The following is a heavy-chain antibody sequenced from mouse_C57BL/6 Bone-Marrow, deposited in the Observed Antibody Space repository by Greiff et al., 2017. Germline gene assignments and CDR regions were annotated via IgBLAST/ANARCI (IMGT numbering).Heavy chain of an antibody. CDR1: GFTFTDYY. V-gene: IGHV7-3*01. Sequence: EVKLMESGGGLVQPGGSLSLSCAASGFTFTDYYMSWVRQPPGKALEWLGFIRNKANGYTTEYSASVKGRFTISRDNSQSILYLQMNALRAEDSATYYCARSHYGSSPAWFAYWGQGTLVTVSA. CDR3: ARSHYGSSPAWFAY. J-gene: IGHJ3*01. D-gene: IGHD1-1*01. CDR2: IRNKANGYTT.